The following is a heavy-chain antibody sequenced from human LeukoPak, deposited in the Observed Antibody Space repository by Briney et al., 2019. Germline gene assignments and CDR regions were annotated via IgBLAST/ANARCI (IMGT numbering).Heavy chain of an antibody. J-gene: IGHJ4*02. D-gene: IGHD2-15*01. Sequence: WGSVSFTCAASGFTFSSYSLNWVGQAPGKGLEWVSSISSSSSYIYYADSVKGRFTISRDNAKNSLYLQMNSLRDEDTAVYYCARGVGAAGDYWGQGTLVTVSS. CDR3: ARGVGAAGDY. CDR2: ISSSSSYI. CDR1: GFTFSSYS. V-gene: IGHV3-21*01.